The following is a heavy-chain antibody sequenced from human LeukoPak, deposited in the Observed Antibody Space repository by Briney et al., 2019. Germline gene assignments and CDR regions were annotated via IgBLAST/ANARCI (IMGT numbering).Heavy chain of an antibody. CDR2: IYSGGST. J-gene: IGHJ4*02. CDR3: ARDGEVVVTAFYFDY. V-gene: IGHV3-53*01. CDR1: GFTVSSNY. D-gene: IGHD2-21*02. Sequence: GGSLRLSCAASGFTVSSNYMSWVRQAPGKGLEWVSVIYSGGSTYYADSVKGRFTISRDNAKNSLYLQMNSLRAEDTAVYYCARDGEVVVTAFYFDYWGQGTLVTVSS.